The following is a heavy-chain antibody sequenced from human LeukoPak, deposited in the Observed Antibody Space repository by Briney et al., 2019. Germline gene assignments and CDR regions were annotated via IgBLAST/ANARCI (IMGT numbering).Heavy chain of an antibody. CDR3: AELGITMIGGV. J-gene: IGHJ6*04. D-gene: IGHD3-10*02. V-gene: IGHV3-21*01. Sequence: GGSLRLSCAASGFSFSSYNMNWVRQAPGKGLEWVSSITSSSSYTFYADSVKGRFTISRDNAKNSLYLQMNSLRAEDTAVYYCAELGITMIGGVWGKGTTVTISS. CDR2: ITSSSSYT. CDR1: GFSFSSYN.